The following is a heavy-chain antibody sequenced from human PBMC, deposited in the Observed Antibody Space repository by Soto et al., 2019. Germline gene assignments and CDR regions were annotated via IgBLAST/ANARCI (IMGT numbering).Heavy chain of an antibody. Sequence: EVQLLESGGGLVQPGGSLRLSCAASGFTFSSYAMSWVRQAPGKGLGWVSAISGSGGSTYYADSVKGRFTISRDNSKNTQYLQMNSLRAEDTAVYYCAKKRQSGYYGPNFDYWGQGTLVTVSS. V-gene: IGHV3-23*01. J-gene: IGHJ4*02. D-gene: IGHD3-22*01. CDR3: AKKRQSGYYGPNFDY. CDR2: ISGSGGST. CDR1: GFTFSSYA.